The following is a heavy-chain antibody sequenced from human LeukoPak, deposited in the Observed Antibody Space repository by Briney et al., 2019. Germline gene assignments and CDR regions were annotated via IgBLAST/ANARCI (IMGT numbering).Heavy chain of an antibody. CDR1: GGSINSYY. Sequence: SETLSLTCTVSGGSINSYYWSWIRQPAGKGLEWIGRIYSSGSTNYNPSLKSRVSMSVDTSKNQFSLKLTSVTAADTAVYYCARGGLDSSGYYLNYWGQGTLVTVSS. J-gene: IGHJ4*02. V-gene: IGHV4-4*07. CDR3: ARGGLDSSGYYLNY. D-gene: IGHD3-22*01. CDR2: IYSSGST.